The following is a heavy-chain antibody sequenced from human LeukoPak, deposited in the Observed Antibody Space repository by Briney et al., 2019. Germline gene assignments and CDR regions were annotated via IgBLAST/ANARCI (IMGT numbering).Heavy chain of an antibody. V-gene: IGHV4-34*01. CDR2: INHSGST. Sequence: SETLSLTCAVYGGSFSGYYWSWIRQPPGKGLEWIGEINHSGSTKYNPSLKSRFTISIDASKSQLSLKLSSVTAADTAVYYCARDTQWELVPFDYWGPGTLVTVSA. D-gene: IGHD1-26*01. CDR3: ARDTQWELVPFDY. J-gene: IGHJ4*02. CDR1: GGSFSGYY.